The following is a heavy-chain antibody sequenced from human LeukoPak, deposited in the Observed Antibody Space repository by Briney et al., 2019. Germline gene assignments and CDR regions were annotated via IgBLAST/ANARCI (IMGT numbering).Heavy chain of an antibody. V-gene: IGHV3-11*01. CDR2: ISSSGSTI. Sequence: GGSLRLSCAASGFTFSDYYMGWIRQAPGKGLEWVSYISSSGSTIYYADSVKGRFTISRDNAKNSLYLQMNSLRAEDTAVYYCARSRGVATTPYGMDVWGQGTTVIVSS. D-gene: IGHD5-12*01. J-gene: IGHJ6*02. CDR1: GFTFSDYY. CDR3: ARSRGVATTPYGMDV.